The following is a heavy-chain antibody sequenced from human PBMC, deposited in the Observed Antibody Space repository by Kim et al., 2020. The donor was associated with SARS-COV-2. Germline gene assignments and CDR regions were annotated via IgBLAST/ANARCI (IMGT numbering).Heavy chain of an antibody. V-gene: IGHV4-31*03. Sequence: SETLSLTCTVSGGSISSGGYYWSWIRQHPGKGLEWIGYIYYSGSTYYNPSLKSRVTISVDTSKNQFSLKLSSVTAADTAVYYCARDGAAAGTEFYFDYWGQGTLVTVSS. CDR2: IYYSGST. CDR1: GGSISSGGYY. J-gene: IGHJ4*02. D-gene: IGHD6-13*01. CDR3: ARDGAAAGTEFYFDY.